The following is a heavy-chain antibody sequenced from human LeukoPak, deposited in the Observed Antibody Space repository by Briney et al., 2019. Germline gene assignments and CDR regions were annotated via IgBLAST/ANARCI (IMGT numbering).Heavy chain of an antibody. V-gene: IGHV3-33*01. CDR3: ARDRSIRYFDY. D-gene: IGHD3-9*01. Sequence: GRSLRLSCAASGFTFSNHGMHWVRQAPGKGLEWVAVIWYGGSNQYYADSVKGRFTISRDNSKNTLYLQMNSLRAEDTAVYYCARDRSIRYFDYWGQGTLVTVSS. J-gene: IGHJ4*02. CDR2: IWYGGSNQ. CDR1: GFTFSNHG.